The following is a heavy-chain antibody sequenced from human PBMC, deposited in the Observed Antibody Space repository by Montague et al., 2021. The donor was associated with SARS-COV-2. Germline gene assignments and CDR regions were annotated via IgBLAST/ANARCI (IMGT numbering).Heavy chain of an antibody. CDR1: GFTFSSYE. Sequence: SLRLSCAASGFTFSSYEMNWVRQAPGKGLEWVSYISSSGSTIYYADSVKGRFTISRDNAKNSLYLQMNSLRAEDTAVYYCVRDIAAAGTSFDYWGQGTLVTVSS. D-gene: IGHD6-13*01. J-gene: IGHJ4*02. CDR2: ISSSGSTI. V-gene: IGHV3-48*03. CDR3: VRDIAAAGTSFDY.